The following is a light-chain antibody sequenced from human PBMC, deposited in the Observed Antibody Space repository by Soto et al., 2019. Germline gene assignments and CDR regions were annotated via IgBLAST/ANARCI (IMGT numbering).Light chain of an antibody. CDR1: QSVASNY. CDR2: GAF. V-gene: IGKV3-20*01. Sequence: EIVLTQSPGTLSLSPGETATLSCRASQSVASNYVAWYQQKPGRAPRLLIYGAFNRATGLADRFSGSGSGTDFTLTISRLEPEDFAVYYCQQYGGSPYTFGQGTKLETK. J-gene: IGKJ2*01. CDR3: QQYGGSPYT.